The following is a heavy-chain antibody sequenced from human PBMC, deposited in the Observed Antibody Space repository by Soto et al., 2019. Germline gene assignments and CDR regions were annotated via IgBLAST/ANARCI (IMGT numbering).Heavy chain of an antibody. CDR1: GFSISTSGVG. CDR2: IYWDDDK. J-gene: IGHJ4*02. D-gene: IGHD4-17*01. V-gene: IGHV2-5*02. Sequence: QITLKESGPTLVEPTQTLTLTCSLSGFSISTSGVGVGWIRQTPGTALEWLVFIYWDDDKRYSPSLKSRLAITKDTSKNQVVLTMTDMDPVDTGTYYCAHRRDYYGDWNSCQFDYWGQGTLVTVSS. CDR3: AHRRDYYGDWNSCQFDY.